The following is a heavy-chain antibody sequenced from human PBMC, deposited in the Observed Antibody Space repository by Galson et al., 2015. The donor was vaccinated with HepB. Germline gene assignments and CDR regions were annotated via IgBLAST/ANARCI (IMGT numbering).Heavy chain of an antibody. Sequence: TLSLTCAVYGGSFSGYYWSWIRQPPGKGLEWIGEINHSGSTNYNPSLKSRVTISVDTSKNQFSLKLSSVTAADTAVYYCARAGRRTTSDWGQGTLVTVSS. D-gene: IGHD1-7*01. CDR1: GGSFSGYY. J-gene: IGHJ4*02. CDR3: ARAGRRTTSD. V-gene: IGHV4-34*01. CDR2: INHSGST.